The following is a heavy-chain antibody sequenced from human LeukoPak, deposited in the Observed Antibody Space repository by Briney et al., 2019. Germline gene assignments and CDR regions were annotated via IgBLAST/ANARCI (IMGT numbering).Heavy chain of an antibody. CDR1: GFTFSRYG. CDR2: IRYDESDK. Sequence: GGSLRLSCAASGFTFSRYGMHWVRQAPGKGLEWVAFIRYDESDKKYKDSVKGRFTVSKDNSKNTLSLQMHGLRVEDTAVYYCATHYYASGNYYNPIFYWGQGALVTVSS. V-gene: IGHV3-30*02. D-gene: IGHD3-10*01. J-gene: IGHJ4*02. CDR3: ATHYYASGNYYNPIFY.